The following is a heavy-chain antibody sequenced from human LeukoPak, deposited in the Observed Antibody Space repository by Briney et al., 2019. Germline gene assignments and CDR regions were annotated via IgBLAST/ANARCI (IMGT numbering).Heavy chain of an antibody. CDR1: GGSISSSSYY. CDR2: IYYSGST. D-gene: IGHD4-23*01. J-gene: IGHJ4*02. Sequence: SETLSLTCTVSGGSISSSSYYWGWIRQPPGKGLEWIGSIYYSGSTYYNPSLKSRVTISVDTSKNQFSLKLSSVTAADTAVYYCARLWGYGGNRPLDYWGQGTLVTVSS. V-gene: IGHV4-39*01. CDR3: ARLWGYGGNRPLDY.